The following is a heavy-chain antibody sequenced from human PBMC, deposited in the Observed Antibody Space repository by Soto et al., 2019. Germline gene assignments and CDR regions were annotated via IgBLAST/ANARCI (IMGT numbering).Heavy chain of an antibody. Sequence: SETLSLTCTVSGGSISSGDYYWSWIRQPPGKGLEWIGYIYYSGSTYYNPSLKSRVTIAVDTSKNQFSLKLSSVTAADTAVYYCARGGDDCGGDCSPHWFDPWGQGTLVTVSS. J-gene: IGHJ5*02. V-gene: IGHV4-30-4*01. CDR1: GGSISSGDYY. CDR2: IYYSGST. D-gene: IGHD2-21*02. CDR3: ARGGDDCGGDCSPHWFDP.